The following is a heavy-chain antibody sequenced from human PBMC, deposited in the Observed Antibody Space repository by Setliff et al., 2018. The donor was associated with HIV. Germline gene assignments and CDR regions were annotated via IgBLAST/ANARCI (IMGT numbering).Heavy chain of an antibody. CDR2: IYYSGST. CDR1: GGSITSGGYY. V-gene: IGHV4-31*03. D-gene: IGHD6-13*01. J-gene: IGHJ4*02. Sequence: SETLSLTCTVSGGSITSGGYYWSWIRQHPGKDLEWIGYIYYSGSTFYNPSLKSRVTISVDTSKNQFSLKVSSVTAADTAVYYCARVARGGHSSRWYYFDYWGQGTLVTVSS. CDR3: ARVARGGHSSRWYYFDY.